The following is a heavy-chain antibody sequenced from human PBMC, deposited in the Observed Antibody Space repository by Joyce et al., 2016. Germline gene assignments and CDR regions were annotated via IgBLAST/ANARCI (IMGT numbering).Heavy chain of an antibody. CDR1: GDSVSSNTVA. V-gene: IGHV6-1*01. CDR3: ARGINHGFDI. J-gene: IGHJ3*02. Sequence: QVRLQQSGPGVVKPSQTLSLTCAVSGDSVSSNTVAWNWIRYSPSRGLEWLGRAYRRSSQYAESVKGRINIHPDTSKNQFSLQLNSVTPEDMAVYFCARGINHGFDIWGQGTVVTVSS. CDR2: AYRRSS. D-gene: IGHD3-16*01.